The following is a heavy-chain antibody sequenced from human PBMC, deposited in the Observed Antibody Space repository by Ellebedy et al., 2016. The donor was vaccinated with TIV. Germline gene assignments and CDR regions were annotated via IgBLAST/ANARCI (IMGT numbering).Heavy chain of an antibody. Sequence: ASVKVSCKASGYIFASFGMNWVRQAPGQGLEWMGSISHQGETNYLQKFQGRVSMNTDTSTSTAYMELRSVTFDDTALYYCAREGFDYWGQGTAVTVS. J-gene: IGHJ4*02. V-gene: IGHV1-18*01. CDR2: SISHQGET. CDR3: AREGFDY. CDR1: GYIFASFG.